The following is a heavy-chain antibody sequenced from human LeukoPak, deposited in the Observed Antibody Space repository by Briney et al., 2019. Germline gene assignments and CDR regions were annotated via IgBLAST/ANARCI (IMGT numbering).Heavy chain of an antibody. Sequence: ETLSLTCAVYGGSFSGYYWSWIRQPPGKGLVWVSRINGDGSRTNYADSVEGRFTISRDNAKNTVYLQMNSLRAEDTAVYYCARGATYAYYFDYWGQGILVTVSS. J-gene: IGHJ4*02. CDR2: INGDGSRT. V-gene: IGHV3-74*01. CDR1: GGSFSGYY. D-gene: IGHD4-17*01. CDR3: ARGATYAYYFDY.